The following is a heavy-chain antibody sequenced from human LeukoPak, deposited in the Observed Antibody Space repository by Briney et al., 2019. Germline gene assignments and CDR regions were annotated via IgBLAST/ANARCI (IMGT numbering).Heavy chain of an antibody. D-gene: IGHD3-22*01. CDR3: ARMSGYYDSSGYSQQYYFDC. J-gene: IGHJ4*02. Sequence: SETLSLTCTVSGGSMSPYHWGWIRQPPGKGLEWIGEINHSGSTNYNPSLKSRVTISVDTSKNQFSLKLSSVTAADTAVYYCARMSGYYDSSGYSQQYYFDCWGQGTLVTVSS. CDR1: GGSMSPYH. V-gene: IGHV4-34*01. CDR2: INHSGST.